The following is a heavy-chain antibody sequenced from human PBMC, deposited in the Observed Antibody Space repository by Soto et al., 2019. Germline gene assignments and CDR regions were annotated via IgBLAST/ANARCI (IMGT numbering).Heavy chain of an antibody. CDR1: GGSISSGDYY. Sequence: QVQLQESGPGLVKPSHTLSLTCTVSGGSISSGDYYWSWIRQHPGKGLEWIGYIYYSGSTYYNPSLKSRVTRLVDAAKNQFSLKLSSVTAADTAVYYCARWWSGSRQGFDPWGQGTLVTVSS. V-gene: IGHV4-31*03. CDR3: ARWWSGSRQGFDP. J-gene: IGHJ5*02. D-gene: IGHD3-3*01. CDR2: IYYSGST.